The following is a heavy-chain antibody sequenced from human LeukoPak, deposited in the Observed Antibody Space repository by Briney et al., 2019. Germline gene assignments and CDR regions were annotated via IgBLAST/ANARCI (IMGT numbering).Heavy chain of an antibody. CDR3: AREERLGEPFGY. J-gene: IGHJ4*02. V-gene: IGHV4-61*02. D-gene: IGHD3-16*01. CDR1: GGSISSGSYY. Sequence: SETLSLTCTVSGGSISSGSYYWSWIRQPAGKGLEWIGRIYTSGSTNYNPSLKSRVTISVDTSKNQFSLKLSSVTAADTAVYYCAREERLGEPFGYWGQGTLVTVSS. CDR2: IYTSGST.